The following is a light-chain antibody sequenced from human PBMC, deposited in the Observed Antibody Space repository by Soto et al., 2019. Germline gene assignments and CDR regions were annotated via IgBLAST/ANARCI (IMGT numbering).Light chain of an antibody. CDR3: QSFDISTVV. J-gene: IGLJ2*01. CDR2: EDN. CDR1: SGSIASNY. V-gene: IGLV6-57*04. Sequence: NFMLTQPHSVSESPGKTVTISCTRSSGSIASNYVHWYQQRPGSAPTTVIYEDNQRPSGVPHRFSGSIDSSSNSASLTISGLKAEDEADYYCQSFDISTVVFGGGTKVTVL.